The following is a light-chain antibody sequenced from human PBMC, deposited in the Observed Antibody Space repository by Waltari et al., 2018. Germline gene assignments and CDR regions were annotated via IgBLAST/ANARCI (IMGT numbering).Light chain of an antibody. Sequence: DIQMIQSPSPLPASVGDRVTGTCRASQSIDNWVAWYQQKLGKAPKLLIYKASSLQSGVPSRFSGSGSGTEFTLTISGLQPDDFATYYCQQYYSFQYTFGQGTKLEIK. V-gene: IGKV1-5*03. CDR1: QSIDNW. J-gene: IGKJ2*01. CDR2: KAS. CDR3: QQYYSFQYT.